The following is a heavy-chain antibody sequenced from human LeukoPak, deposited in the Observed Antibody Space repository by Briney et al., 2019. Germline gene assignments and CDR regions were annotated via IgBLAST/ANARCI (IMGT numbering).Heavy chain of an antibody. Sequence: PGGSLRLSCAASGFTFHIYSMNWVRQAPGKGLEWVSSISSSSTYIHYADSVKGRFTISRDNGKRSLYLQMNSLRAEDTAVYYCARDPPYCSGDNCYFDSWGQGTLVTVSS. CDR3: ARDPPYCSGDNCYFDS. D-gene: IGHD2-15*01. V-gene: IGHV3-21*01. CDR2: ISSSSTYI. J-gene: IGHJ4*02. CDR1: GFTFHIYS.